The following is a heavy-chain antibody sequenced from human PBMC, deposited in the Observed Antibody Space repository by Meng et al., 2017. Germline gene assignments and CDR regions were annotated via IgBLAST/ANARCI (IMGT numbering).Heavy chain of an antibody. Sequence: GESLKISCAASGFTFSSYAMSWVRQAPGKGLEWVANIKQDGSEKYYVDSVKGRFTISRDNAKNSLYLQMNSLRAEDTAVYYCARGEMATPEHYWGQGTLVTVSS. J-gene: IGHJ4*02. D-gene: IGHD5-24*01. CDR1: GFTFSSYA. CDR2: IKQDGSEK. V-gene: IGHV3-7*01. CDR3: ARGEMATPEHY.